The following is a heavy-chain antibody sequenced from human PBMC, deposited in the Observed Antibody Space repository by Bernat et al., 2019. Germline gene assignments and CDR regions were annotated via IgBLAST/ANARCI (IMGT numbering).Heavy chain of an antibody. CDR2: IYSGGST. J-gene: IGHJ4*02. CDR1: GGSISSSSYY. V-gene: IGHV3-66*01. Sequence: LQLQESGPGLVKPSETLSLTCTVSGGSISSSSYYWAWIRQPPGKGLEWVSVIYSGGSTYYADSVKGRFTISRDNSKNTLYLQMNSLRAEDTAVYYCARVPQGPYSSGWYVYFDYWGQGTLVTVSS. D-gene: IGHD6-19*01. CDR3: ARVPQGPYSSGWYVYFDY.